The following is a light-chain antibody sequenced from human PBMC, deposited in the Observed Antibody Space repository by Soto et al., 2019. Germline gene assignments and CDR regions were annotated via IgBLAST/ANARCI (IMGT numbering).Light chain of an antibody. CDR1: SSDVGGYNY. J-gene: IGLJ3*02. V-gene: IGLV2-14*01. Sequence: QSALTQPASVSGSPGQSITISCTGTSSDVGGYNYVSWYQQHPGKAPKLMIYEVNNRPSEVSNRFSGSKSGNTASLTISGLQAEDEADYYCSSYSSSTSWVFGGGTKLTVL. CDR2: EVN. CDR3: SSYSSSTSWV.